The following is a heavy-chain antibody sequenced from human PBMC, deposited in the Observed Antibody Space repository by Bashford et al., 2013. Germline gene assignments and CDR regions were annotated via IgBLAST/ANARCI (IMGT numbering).Heavy chain of an antibody. Sequence: VRQAPGQGLEWMGWINPSGGSTSFAQKLQGRVTMTSDTSTNTINMELRSLTSEDTAVYFCARRVNHGTYSALDYWGQGNPGHRLL. D-gene: IGHD2-15*01. CDR2: INPSGGST. J-gene: IGHJ4*02. CDR3: ARRVNHGTYSALDY. V-gene: IGHV1-46*04.